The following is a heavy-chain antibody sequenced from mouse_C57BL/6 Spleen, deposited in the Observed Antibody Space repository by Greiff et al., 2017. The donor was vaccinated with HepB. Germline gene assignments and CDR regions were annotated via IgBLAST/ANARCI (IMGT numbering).Heavy chain of an antibody. CDR2: INPNYGTT. J-gene: IGHJ4*01. CDR3: AREDGSSYTYAMDY. Sequence: EVQLQQSGPELVKPGASVKISCKASGYSFTDYNMNWVKQSNGKSLELIGVINPNYGTTSYNQKFKGKATLTVAQSSSTAYMQLNSLTSEDSAVYYCAREDGSSYTYAMDYWGQGTSFTVSS. CDR1: GYSFTDYN. D-gene: IGHD1-1*01. V-gene: IGHV1-39*01.